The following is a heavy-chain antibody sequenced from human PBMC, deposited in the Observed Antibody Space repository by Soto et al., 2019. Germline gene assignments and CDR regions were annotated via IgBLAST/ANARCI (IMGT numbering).Heavy chain of an antibody. CDR1: GFTFSSYG. CDR3: ARGVVSYFRDDY. D-gene: IGHD1-26*01. CDR2: IWYDGSNK. V-gene: IGHV3-33*01. Sequence: QVQLVESGGGVVQPGRSLRLSCAASGFTFSSYGMHWVRQAPGKGLEWVAVIWYDGSNKYYADSVKGRFTISRDNSKNTLYLQMNSLRAEDTAVYYCARGVVSYFRDDYWGQGTLVTVSS. J-gene: IGHJ4*02.